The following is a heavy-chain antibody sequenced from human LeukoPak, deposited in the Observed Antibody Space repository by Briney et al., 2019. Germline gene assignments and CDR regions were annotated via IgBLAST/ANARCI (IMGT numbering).Heavy chain of an antibody. CDR3: AARPLGFGELSAFDI. Sequence: GGSLRLSCAASEFTFSSYTMNWVRQAPGKGLEWVSGIYWNSDTVGYADSVKGRFTISRDNSKNSVYLQMNSLRAEDTAVYYCAARPLGFGELSAFDIWGQGTMVTVSS. J-gene: IGHJ3*02. CDR1: EFTFSSYT. CDR2: IYWNSDTV. D-gene: IGHD3-10*01. V-gene: IGHV3-20*04.